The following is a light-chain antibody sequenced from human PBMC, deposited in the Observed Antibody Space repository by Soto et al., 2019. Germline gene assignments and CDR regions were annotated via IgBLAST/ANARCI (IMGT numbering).Light chain of an antibody. J-gene: IGKJ1*01. CDR2: DAS. V-gene: IGKV3-11*01. CDR1: QSVWGSH. Sequence: DIAWTHSRGTLSVSPGETATLPPSSSQSVWGSHLAWYQHKPGQAPRLLIYDASNRATGIPARFSGSGSGTDFTLTISSLEPEDFAVYYCQQYNKWPRTFGQGTKGE. CDR3: QQYNKWPRT.